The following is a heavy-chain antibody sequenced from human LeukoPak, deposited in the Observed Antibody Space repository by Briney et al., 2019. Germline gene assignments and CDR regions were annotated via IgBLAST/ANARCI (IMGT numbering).Heavy chain of an antibody. CDR1: GFTFSSYE. CDR2: ISSSGSTI. J-gene: IGHJ6*02. D-gene: IGHD2-2*01. V-gene: IGHV3-48*03. CDR3: ARGSRVPAYYYYGMDV. Sequence: GGSLRLSCAASGFTFSSYEMNWVRQAPGKGLEWVSYISSSGSTIYYADSVKGRFTISRDNAKNSLYLQMNSLRAEVTAVYYCARGSRVPAYYYYGMDVWGQGTTVTVSS.